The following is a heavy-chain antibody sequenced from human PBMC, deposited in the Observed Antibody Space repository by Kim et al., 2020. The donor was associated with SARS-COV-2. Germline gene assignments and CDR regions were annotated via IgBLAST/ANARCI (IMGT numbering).Heavy chain of an antibody. Sequence: ASVKVSCKASGYTFTSYYMHWVRQAPGQGLEWMGIINPSGGSTSYAQKFQGRVTMTRDTSTSTVYMELSSLRSEDTAVYYCASFDRGVYGALGAFDIWGQGTMVTVSS. CDR3: ASFDRGVYGALGAFDI. CDR1: GYTFTSYY. V-gene: IGHV1-46*01. D-gene: IGHD3-10*01. CDR2: INPSGGST. J-gene: IGHJ3*02.